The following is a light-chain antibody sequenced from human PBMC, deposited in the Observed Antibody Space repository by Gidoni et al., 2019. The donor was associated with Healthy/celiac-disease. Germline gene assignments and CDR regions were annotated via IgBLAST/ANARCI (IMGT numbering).Light chain of an antibody. CDR3: AAWDDSLNGYWV. J-gene: IGLJ3*02. CDR1: SSNIGSNT. V-gene: IGLV1-44*01. Sequence: QSVLTQPPSAYGTPAQRVTISCAGSSSNIGSNTVNWYQQLPGTAPKLLIYSNNQRPSGVPDRFSGSKSGTSASLAISGLQSEDEADYYCAAWDDSLNGYWVFGGGTKLTVL. CDR2: SNN.